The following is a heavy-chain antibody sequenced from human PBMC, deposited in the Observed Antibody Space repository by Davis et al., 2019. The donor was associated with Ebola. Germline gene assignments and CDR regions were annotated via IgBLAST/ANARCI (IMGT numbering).Heavy chain of an antibody. D-gene: IGHD3/OR15-3a*01. V-gene: IGHV6-1*01. Sequence: HSQTLSLTCAISGDSVPGHIPAWNWIRQSPSRGLEWLGRTYYNSKWYNDYAVSVKSRITINPDTSKNQFSLHLNSVTPGDTAVYYCARGWLRTGFDYWGQGTLVTVSS. CDR2: TYYNSKWYN. CDR3: ARGWLRTGFDY. J-gene: IGHJ4*02. CDR1: GDSVPGHIPA.